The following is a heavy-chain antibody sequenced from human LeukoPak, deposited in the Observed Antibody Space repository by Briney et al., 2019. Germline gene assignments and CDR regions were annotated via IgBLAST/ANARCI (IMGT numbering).Heavy chain of an antibody. J-gene: IGHJ4*02. CDR3: ARAPVTSCRGAFCYPFDI. Sequence: GGSLRLSCAASGFTFSSYWMHWVRQAPGKGLVWVSRVNSDESITTYADSVKGRFTISRDNSKNTLYLQMNSLRADDAAVYYCARAPVTSCRGAFCYPFDIWGQGTLVTVSS. V-gene: IGHV3-74*01. CDR2: VNSDESIT. D-gene: IGHD2-15*01. CDR1: GFTFSSYW.